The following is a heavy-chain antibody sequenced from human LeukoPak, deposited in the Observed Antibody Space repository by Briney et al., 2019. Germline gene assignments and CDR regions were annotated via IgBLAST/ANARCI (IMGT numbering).Heavy chain of an antibody. CDR3: AKDTVSRYSYGEYHCDY. Sequence: GGSLRLSCAASGFTFSSYVMSWVRQAPGKGLEWVSAISGSGGSTYYADSVKGRFTISRDNSKNTLYLQMNSLRAEDTAVYYCAKDTVSRYSYGEYHCDYWGQGTLVTVSS. V-gene: IGHV3-23*01. D-gene: IGHD5-18*01. CDR1: GFTFSSYV. CDR2: ISGSGGST. J-gene: IGHJ4*02.